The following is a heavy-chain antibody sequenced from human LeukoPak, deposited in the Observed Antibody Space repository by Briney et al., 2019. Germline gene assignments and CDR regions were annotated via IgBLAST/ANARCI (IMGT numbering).Heavy chain of an antibody. D-gene: IGHD3-22*01. CDR2: INPSGDIL. J-gene: IGHJ4*02. Sequence: PGGSLRLSCAAPGFTFSSHGMNWVRQAPGKGLEWVSGINPSGDILYYADSVKGQFTISRDNSKNTVSLQMNSLRAEDTAVYYCAKYYYDSSGYYYRNYFDYWGQGTLVTVSS. CDR1: GFTFSSHG. CDR3: AKYYYDSSGYYYRNYFDY. V-gene: IGHV3-23*01.